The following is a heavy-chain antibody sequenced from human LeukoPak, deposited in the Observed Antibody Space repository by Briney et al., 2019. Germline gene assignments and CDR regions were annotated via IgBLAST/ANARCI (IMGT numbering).Heavy chain of an antibody. V-gene: IGHV4-34*01. CDR2: INHSGST. CDR3: ARLPYYYDSSGYYSTFDY. J-gene: IGHJ4*02. Sequence: SETLSLTCAVYGGSFSGYYWSWIREPPGKGMEWIGEINHSGSTNYNPSLKSRVTISADTSKNQFSLKLSSVTAADTAVYYCARLPYYYDSSGYYSTFDYWGQGTLVTVSS. CDR1: GGSFSGYY. D-gene: IGHD3-22*01.